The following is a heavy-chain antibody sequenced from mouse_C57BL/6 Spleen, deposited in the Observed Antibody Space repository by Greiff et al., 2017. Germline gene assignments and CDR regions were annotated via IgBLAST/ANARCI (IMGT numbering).Heavy chain of an antibody. J-gene: IGHJ3*01. CDR2: IDPSDSYT. Sequence: VQLQQPGAELVRPGTSVKLSCKASGYTFPSYWMHWVKQRPGQGLEWIGVIDPSDSYTNYNQKFKCKATLTVDTSSSTAYMQLSSLTSDDSAVYYCARGGYCSNYGFAYWGQGTMVTVSA. CDR3: ARGGYCSNYGFAY. V-gene: IGHV1-59*01. D-gene: IGHD2-5*01. CDR1: GYTFPSYW.